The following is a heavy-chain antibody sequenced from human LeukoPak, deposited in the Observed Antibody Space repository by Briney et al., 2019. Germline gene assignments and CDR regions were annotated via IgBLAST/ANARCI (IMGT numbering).Heavy chain of an antibody. CDR2: IYTGGSP. CDR3: VPLTDGSVDY. J-gene: IGHJ4*02. V-gene: IGHV3-66*01. CDR1: GFTFSRNA. D-gene: IGHD3-10*01. Sequence: GGSLRLSCAASGFTFSRNAMTWVRQAPGKGLEWVSMIYTGGSPYYADSVKGRFTISRDNSKNTLNLQMNSLRAEDTAVYYCVPLTDGSVDYWGQGTLVTVSS.